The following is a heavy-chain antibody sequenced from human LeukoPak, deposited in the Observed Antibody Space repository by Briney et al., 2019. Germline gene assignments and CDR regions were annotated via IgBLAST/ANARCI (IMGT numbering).Heavy chain of an antibody. CDR1: GYTFTGCF. CDR3: ARSAYNYGYVYFDH. V-gene: IGHV1-2*02. J-gene: IGHJ4*02. Sequence: ASVKVSCKASGYTFTGCFIHYVRQAPGQGLEWMGWIDPNSDNIRYSETFKDRVTMARDTSTNTAYMELSWLRSDDTAVYYCARSAYNYGYVYFDHWGQGTLVIVSS. CDR2: IDPNSDNI. D-gene: IGHD5-18*01.